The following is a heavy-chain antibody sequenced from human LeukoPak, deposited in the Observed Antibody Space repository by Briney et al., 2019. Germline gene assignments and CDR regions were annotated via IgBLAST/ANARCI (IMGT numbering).Heavy chain of an antibody. D-gene: IGHD5-18*01. CDR1: GGTXSSSA. J-gene: IGHJ6*02. Sequence: SVKVSCKTSGGTXSSSAITWVRQAPGQGLEWMGRIIPVLNITTYAQKFQGRVTITADTSSSTVYMELSSLRSEETAVYYCAKDQGLTAPPPYGLDVWGQGTTVIVSS. CDR2: IIPVLNIT. V-gene: IGHV1-69*04. CDR3: AKDQGLTAPPPYGLDV.